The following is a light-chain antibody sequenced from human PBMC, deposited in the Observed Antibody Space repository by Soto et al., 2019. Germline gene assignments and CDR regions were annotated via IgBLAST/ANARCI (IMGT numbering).Light chain of an antibody. Sequence: DLQMTQSPSSLSASVGDRVTITCRASRSISSHLNWYQQKPGKAPNLLIYAASSLQCGVPSRFSGSGSGTDFTLTISSLQPEDFATYYCQQSYITPPTFGQGTKVEIK. CDR3: QQSYITPPT. J-gene: IGKJ1*01. V-gene: IGKV1-39*01. CDR2: AAS. CDR1: RSISSH.